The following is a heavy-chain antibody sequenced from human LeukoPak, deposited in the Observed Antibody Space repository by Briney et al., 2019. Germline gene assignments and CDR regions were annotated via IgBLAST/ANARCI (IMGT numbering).Heavy chain of an antibody. D-gene: IGHD1-1*01. Sequence: SETLSLTCSVSGGSISTYYWSWIRQPPGKGLEWIGYIHYSGNTNYNPSLKSRVTISVDTSKNKFSLMVSSVTAADTAVYYCAREGTAGTNLNWFDSWGQGTLVTVSS. CDR1: GGSISTYY. CDR2: IHYSGNT. V-gene: IGHV4-59*01. CDR3: AREGTAGTNLNWFDS. J-gene: IGHJ5*01.